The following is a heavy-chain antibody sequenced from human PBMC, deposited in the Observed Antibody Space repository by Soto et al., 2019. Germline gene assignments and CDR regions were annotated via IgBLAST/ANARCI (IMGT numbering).Heavy chain of an antibody. Sequence: QVQLVQSGAEVKKPGASVRISCRASGYSFTSTYVHWVRQAPGQGPEWMGIINPAGGTTYYAPKFQGRLTITSDTSTDTVFMDLNDLTSEGTAVYFCALKVVTYYDNWGQGTLLTVSS. CDR2: INPAGGTT. V-gene: IGHV1-46*01. CDR1: GYSFTSTY. D-gene: IGHD2-21*02. J-gene: IGHJ4*02. CDR3: ALKVVTYYDN.